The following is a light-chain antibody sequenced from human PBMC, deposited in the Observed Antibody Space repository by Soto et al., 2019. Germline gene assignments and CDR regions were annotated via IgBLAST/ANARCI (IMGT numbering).Light chain of an antibody. CDR1: QSLSSS. Sequence: DIQMTQSPSSLSASVGDRVTITCRASQSLSSSLNWYQQNPGRAATRLIYASSSLQSGVPSRFSGSGSGTDFTLTLSILQPEHLETYYCQQRDSTTRYTFGQGTKLEIK. J-gene: IGKJ2*01. CDR2: ASS. V-gene: IGKV1-39*01. CDR3: QQRDSTTRYT.